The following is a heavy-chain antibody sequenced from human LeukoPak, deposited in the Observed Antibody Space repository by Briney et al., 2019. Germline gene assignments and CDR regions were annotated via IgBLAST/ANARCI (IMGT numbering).Heavy chain of an antibody. CDR1: GYTFTSYG. CDR2: ISAYNGNT. Sequence: ASVKVSCKASGYTFTSYGISWVRQAPGQGLEWMGWISAYNGNTNYAQKLQGRVTMTTDTSTSTAYMELRSLRSDDTAVYYCARDWIVVPAATFDYWGQGTLVTVSS. V-gene: IGHV1-18*01. D-gene: IGHD2-2*01. J-gene: IGHJ4*02. CDR3: ARDWIVVPAATFDY.